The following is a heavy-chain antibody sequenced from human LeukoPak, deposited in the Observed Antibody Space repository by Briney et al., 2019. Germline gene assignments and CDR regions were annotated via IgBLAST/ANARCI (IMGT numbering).Heavy chain of an antibody. CDR3: ARDNPSSGWSFDY. V-gene: IGHV3-74*01. Sequence: GGSLRLSCAASGFTFSSYWMHWVRQVPGKGLVWVSRINSDRTSTSYADSVKGRFTISRDNTKNTLYLQMNSLRAEDTAVYYCARDNPSSGWSFDYWGQGTLVTVSS. J-gene: IGHJ4*02. D-gene: IGHD6-19*01. CDR1: GFTFSSYW. CDR2: INSDRTST.